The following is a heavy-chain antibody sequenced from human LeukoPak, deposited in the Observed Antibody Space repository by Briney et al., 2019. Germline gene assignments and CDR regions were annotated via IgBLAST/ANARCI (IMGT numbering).Heavy chain of an antibody. D-gene: IGHD4-11*01. CDR2: IYYSGST. CDR3: ARYPRHSNFDY. J-gene: IGHJ4*02. Sequence: SETLSLTCTVSGGSISSYYWSWIRQPPGKGLEWIGYIYYSGSTNYDPSLKSRVTISVDTSKNQFSLKLSSVTAADTAVYYCARYPRHSNFDYWGQGTLVTVSS. V-gene: IGHV4-59*01. CDR1: GGSISSYY.